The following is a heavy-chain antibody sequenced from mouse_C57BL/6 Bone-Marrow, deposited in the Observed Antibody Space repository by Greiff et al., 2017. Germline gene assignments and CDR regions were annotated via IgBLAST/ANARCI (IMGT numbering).Heavy chain of an antibody. CDR3: SEDSAVYYCARRSNLKYFDV. D-gene: IGHD2-5*01. V-gene: IGHV1-64*01. Sequence: VQLQQSGPELARPWASVKISCQAFYTFSRRVHFAIRDTNYWMQWVKQRPGQGLEWIGMIHPNSGSTNYNEKFKSKATLTVDKSSSTAYMQLSSLTSEDSAVYYCARRSNLKYFDVWGTGTTVTVSS. CDR1: YTFSRRVH. J-gene: IGHJ1*03. CDR2: GQGLEWIG.